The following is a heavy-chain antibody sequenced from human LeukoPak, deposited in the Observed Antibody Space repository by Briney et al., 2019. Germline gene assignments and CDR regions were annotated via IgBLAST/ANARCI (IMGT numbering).Heavy chain of an antibody. CDR2: IIPIFGTA. Sequence: ASVKVSCKASGGTFSSYAISWVRQAPGQGLEWMGGIIPIFGTANYAQKFQGRVTITADESTSTAYMELSSLRSEDTAVYYCARCNREYLSVTTNWFDPWAREPWSPSPQ. CDR1: GGTFSSYA. CDR3: ARCNREYLSVTTNWFDP. J-gene: IGHJ5*02. V-gene: IGHV1-69*13. D-gene: IGHD4-17*01.